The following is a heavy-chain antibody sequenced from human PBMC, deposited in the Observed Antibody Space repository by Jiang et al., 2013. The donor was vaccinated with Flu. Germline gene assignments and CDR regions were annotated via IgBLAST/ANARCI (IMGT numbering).Heavy chain of an antibody. CDR3: AWVDGSGWYGGDY. CDR1: GYTFTSYA. Sequence: VSCKASGYTFTSYAMHWVRQAPGQRLEWMGWINAGNGNTKYSQKFQGRVTITRDTSASTAYVELSSLRSEDTAVYYCAWVDGSGWYGGDYWGQGTLVTVSS. J-gene: IGHJ4*02. V-gene: IGHV1-3*01. CDR2: INAGNGNT. D-gene: IGHD6-19*01.